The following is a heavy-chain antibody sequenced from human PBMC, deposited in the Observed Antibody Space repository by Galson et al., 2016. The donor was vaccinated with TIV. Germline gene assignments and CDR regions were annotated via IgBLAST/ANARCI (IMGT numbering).Heavy chain of an antibody. CDR2: ISGYSGNT. V-gene: IGHV1-18*04. Sequence: SVKVSCKASGYTFSSYSINWVRQAPGQGLEWMGWISGYSGNTNYAQKFQGRVTMTTDTSTGTAYMELRSLRSGDTAVYYCARGATVTPYSFFDYWGQGTLVTVFS. J-gene: IGHJ4*02. CDR3: ARGATVTPYSFFDY. D-gene: IGHD4-17*01. CDR1: GYTFSSYS.